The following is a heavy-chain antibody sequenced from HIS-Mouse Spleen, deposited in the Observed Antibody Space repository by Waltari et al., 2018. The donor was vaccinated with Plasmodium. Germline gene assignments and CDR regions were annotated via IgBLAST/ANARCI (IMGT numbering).Heavy chain of an antibody. D-gene: IGHD6-19*01. CDR3: ARGPGYSSGWYYFDY. J-gene: IGHJ4*02. CDR1: GGSFSGYY. Sequence: QVQLQQWGAGLLKPSETLSLTCAVYGGSFSGYYWSWIRQPPGKGLEWIGEINHSASTTYNPSLKSRVTISLDTSKNQFSLKLSSVTAADTAVYYCARGPGYSSGWYYFDYWGQGTLVTVSS. V-gene: IGHV4-34*01. CDR2: INHSAST.